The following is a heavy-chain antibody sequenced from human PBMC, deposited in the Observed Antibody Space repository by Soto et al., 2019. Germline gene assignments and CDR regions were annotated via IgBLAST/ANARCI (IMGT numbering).Heavy chain of an antibody. V-gene: IGHV4-4*02. CDR2: IFHSGDT. CDR3: AYSTGWYRHDV. CDR1: GASFSNSRW. J-gene: IGHJ3*01. Sequence: QVQLQESGPGLVKPSGTLSLTCAVSGASFSNSRWWTWVRQPPGKGLEWIGDIFHSGDTNYNPSLKGRVFISVDKSQNQFSLKVSSVTAADTAVYYCAYSTGWYRHDVWGQGTLVTVSS. D-gene: IGHD6-19*01.